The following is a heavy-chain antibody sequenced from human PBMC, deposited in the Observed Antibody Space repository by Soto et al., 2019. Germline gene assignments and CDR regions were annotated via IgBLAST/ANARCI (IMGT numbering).Heavy chain of an antibody. CDR3: VRDRTARPYSSGWGNFDK. CDR2: ISYDGSNK. CDR1: AFTFSSYG. D-gene: IGHD6-19*01. V-gene: IGHV3-30*03. J-gene: IGHJ4*02. Sequence: QLQLVESGGGVVQPGRSLRLSCAASAFTFSSYGMHWVRQAPGKGLEWVAAISYDGSNKYYADFVQGRFTISRDNSKNTLYLQMNSLRADDTAVYYCVRDRTARPYSSGWGNFDKWGQGTQVTVSA.